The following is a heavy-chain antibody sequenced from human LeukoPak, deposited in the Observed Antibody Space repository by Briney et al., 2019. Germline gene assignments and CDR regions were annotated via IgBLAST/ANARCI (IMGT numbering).Heavy chain of an antibody. CDR3: ARDSGSYPDY. Sequence: GGSLRLSCAVSGFTVSGNYMSWVRQAPGKGLEWVSLIYSGGTTYYADSVKGRFTISRDNSKNTLYLQMNSLRAEDTAVYYCARDSGSYPDYWGQGTLVTVSS. J-gene: IGHJ4*02. D-gene: IGHD1-26*01. CDR1: GFTVSGNY. CDR2: IYSGGTT. V-gene: IGHV3-53*01.